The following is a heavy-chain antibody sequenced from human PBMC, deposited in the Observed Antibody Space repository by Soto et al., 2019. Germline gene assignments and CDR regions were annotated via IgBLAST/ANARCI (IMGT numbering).Heavy chain of an antibody. CDR2: ISAYNGNT. D-gene: IGHD6-13*01. V-gene: IGHV1-18*01. CDR1: GYTFTSYG. Sequence: QVQLVQSGAEVKKPGASVKVSCKASGYTFTSYGISWVRQAPGQGLEWMGWISAYNGNTNYAQKLQVRVAMTTATSTSTAYIELRSLKSDDTAVYCCARGSSSWTTAQNYWGQGTLVTVAS. CDR3: ARGSSSWTTAQNY. J-gene: IGHJ4*02.